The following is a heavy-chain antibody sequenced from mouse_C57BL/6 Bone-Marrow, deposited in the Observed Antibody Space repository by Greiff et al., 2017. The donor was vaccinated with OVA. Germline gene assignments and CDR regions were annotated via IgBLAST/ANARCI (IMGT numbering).Heavy chain of an antibody. V-gene: IGHV1-81*01. CDR3: ARWGGYPYYYAMDY. Sequence: VHLVESGAELARPGASVKLSCKASGYTFTSYGISWVKQRTGQGLEWIGEIYPRSGNTYYNEKFKGKATLTADKSSSTAYMELRSLTSEDSAVYFCARWGGYPYYYAMDYWGQGTSVTVSS. J-gene: IGHJ4*01. D-gene: IGHD2-2*01. CDR1: GYTFTSYG. CDR2: IYPRSGNT.